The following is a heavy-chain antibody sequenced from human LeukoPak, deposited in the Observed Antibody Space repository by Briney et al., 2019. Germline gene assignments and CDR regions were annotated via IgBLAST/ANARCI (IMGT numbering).Heavy chain of an antibody. D-gene: IGHD1-14*01. Sequence: GGSLRLSCTASGFTVSSSGMRWARQAPGKGLEWVAVISYDGSNKYYADSVKGRFTISRDNSKNTLYLQMNSLRAEDTAVYYSAKRLNLTKGFDPCGHGTLVTVSS. CDR1: GFTVSSSG. CDR3: AKRLNLTKGFDP. CDR2: ISYDGSNK. V-gene: IGHV3-30*18. J-gene: IGHJ5*02.